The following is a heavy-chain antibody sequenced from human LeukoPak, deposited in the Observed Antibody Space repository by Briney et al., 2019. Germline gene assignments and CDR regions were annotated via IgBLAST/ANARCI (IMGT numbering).Heavy chain of an antibody. Sequence: SETLSLTCAVYGGSFSGYYWSWIRQPPGKGLEWIGEINHSGSTNYNPSLKSRVTISVDTSKNQFSLKLSSVTAADTAVYYCASNDFWSGSIDYWGQGTLVTVSS. CDR3: ASNDFWSGSIDY. V-gene: IGHV4-34*01. J-gene: IGHJ4*02. CDR1: GGSFSGYY. D-gene: IGHD3-3*01. CDR2: INHSGST.